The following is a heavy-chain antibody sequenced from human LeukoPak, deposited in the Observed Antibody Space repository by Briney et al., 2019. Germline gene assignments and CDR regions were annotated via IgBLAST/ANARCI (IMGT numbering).Heavy chain of an antibody. CDR2: ITGSGDDA. CDR1: GFTFSSYA. Sequence: GGSLRLSCAASGFTFSSYAITWVRQAPGKGLEWVSAITGSGDDAYYADSVHGRFTMSRDNSKSTLYLQVNSLRVEDTALYYCAKESTGSSPDYWGQGTLVTVSS. D-gene: IGHD1-26*01. CDR3: AKESTGSSPDY. J-gene: IGHJ4*02. V-gene: IGHV3-23*01.